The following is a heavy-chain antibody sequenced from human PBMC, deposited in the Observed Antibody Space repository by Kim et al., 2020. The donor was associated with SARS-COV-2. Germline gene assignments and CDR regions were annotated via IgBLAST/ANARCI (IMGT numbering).Heavy chain of an antibody. CDR3: AKDLGRYSSSWGDY. CDR1: GFTFSSYA. CDR2: ISGSGGST. V-gene: IGHV3-23*01. J-gene: IGHJ4*02. D-gene: IGHD6-13*01. Sequence: GGSLRLSCAASGFTFSSYAMSWVRQAPGKGLEWVSAISGSGGSTYYADSVKGRFTISRDNSKNTLYLQMNSLRAEDTAVYYCAKDLGRYSSSWGDYWGQGTLVTVSS.